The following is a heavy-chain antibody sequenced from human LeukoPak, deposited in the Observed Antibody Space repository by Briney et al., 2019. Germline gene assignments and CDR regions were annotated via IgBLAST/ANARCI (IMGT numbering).Heavy chain of an antibody. Sequence: TLSLTCAVYGGSFSGYYWSWIRQPPGKGLEWIGEINHSGSTNYNPSLHRRVTISLDTSKNQFSLKLSSVTAADTAVYYCARGRLWFGELSDDYWGQGTLVTVSS. V-gene: IGHV4-34*01. CDR3: ARGRLWFGELSDDY. CDR2: INHSGST. CDR1: GGSFSGYY. D-gene: IGHD3-10*01. J-gene: IGHJ4*02.